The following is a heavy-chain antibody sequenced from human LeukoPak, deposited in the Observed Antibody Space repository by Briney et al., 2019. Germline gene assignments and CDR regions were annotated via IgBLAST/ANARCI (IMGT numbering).Heavy chain of an antibody. Sequence: GGSLRLSCAASGFTFSGSAMHWVRQASGKGLEWVGRIRSKANSYATAYAASVKGRFTISRDDSKNTAYLQMNSLKTEDTAVYYCTRERKYYYDSSGYFDYWGQGTLATVSS. CDR2: IRSKANSYAT. V-gene: IGHV3-73*01. CDR3: TRERKYYYDSSGYFDY. CDR1: GFTFSGSA. D-gene: IGHD3-22*01. J-gene: IGHJ4*02.